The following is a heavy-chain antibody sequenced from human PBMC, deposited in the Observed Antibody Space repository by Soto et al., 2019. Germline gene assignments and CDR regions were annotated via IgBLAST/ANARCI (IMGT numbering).Heavy chain of an antibody. J-gene: IGHJ4*02. Sequence: EVQLVESGGGLVQPGGSLRLSCAASGFTFSSYSMNWVRQAPGKGLEWVSYISSSSSTIYYADSVKGRFTISRDNAKNSLYLKMNSLRDEDTAVYYCARDRVGAIDYWGQGTLVTVSS. D-gene: IGHD1-26*01. CDR2: ISSSSSTI. CDR1: GFTFSSYS. V-gene: IGHV3-48*02. CDR3: ARDRVGAIDY.